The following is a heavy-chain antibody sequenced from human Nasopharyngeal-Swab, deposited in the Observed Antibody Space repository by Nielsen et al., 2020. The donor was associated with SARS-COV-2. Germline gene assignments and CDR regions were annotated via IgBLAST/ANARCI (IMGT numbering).Heavy chain of an antibody. J-gene: IGHJ4*02. V-gene: IGHV3-23*01. Sequence: GESLKISCAASGFTFSSYAMSWVRQAPGKGLEWVSAISGSGGSTYYADSVKGRFTISKDNSKNTLYLQMNSLRAEDTAVYYRAKGRGADYWGQGTLVTVSS. CDR1: GFTFSSYA. D-gene: IGHD3-10*01. CDR2: ISGSGGST. CDR3: AKGRGADY.